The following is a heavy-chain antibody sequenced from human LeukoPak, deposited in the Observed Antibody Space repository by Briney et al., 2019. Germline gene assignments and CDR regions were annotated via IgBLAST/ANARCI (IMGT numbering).Heavy chain of an antibody. D-gene: IGHD2-15*01. CDR1: GGSISSYY. J-gene: IGHJ6*02. CDR2: IYTSGST. CDR3: ARGLGSGYYYYYGTDV. Sequence: SETLSLTCTVSGGSISSYYWSWIRQPAGKGLEWIGRIYTSGSTNYNPSLKSRVTMSVDTSKNQFSLKLSSVTAADTAVYYCARGLGSGYYYYYGTDVWGQGTTVTVSS. V-gene: IGHV4-4*07.